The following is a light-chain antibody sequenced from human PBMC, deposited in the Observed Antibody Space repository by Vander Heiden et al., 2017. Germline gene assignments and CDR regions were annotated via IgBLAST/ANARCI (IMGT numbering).Light chain of an antibody. J-gene: IGLJ2*01. V-gene: IGLV3-21*02. CDR2: DDS. Sequence: SYVLTQPPSLSVAPGQTARITCGGKDIGSKSVHWYQQKPGQAPVLVVYDDSDRPSGIPERFSGSNSGNTATLTMSRVEAGEEADYYCQVWDSSSDHVVFGGGTKLTVL. CDR1: DIGSKS. CDR3: QVWDSSSDHVV.